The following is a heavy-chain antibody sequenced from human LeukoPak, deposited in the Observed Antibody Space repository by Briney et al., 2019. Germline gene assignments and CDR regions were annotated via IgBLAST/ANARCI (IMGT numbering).Heavy chain of an antibody. CDR3: ARHGVSRYFDWLSHYYYMDV. D-gene: IGHD3-9*01. Sequence: PSGTLSLTCAVSGGSISSSNWWSWVRQPPGKGLEWIGSIYYSGSTYYNPSLKSRVTISVDTSKNQFSLKLSSVTAADTAVYYCARHGVSRYFDWLSHYYYMDVWGKGTTVTISS. V-gene: IGHV4-4*02. CDR1: GGSISSSNW. CDR2: IYYSGST. J-gene: IGHJ6*03.